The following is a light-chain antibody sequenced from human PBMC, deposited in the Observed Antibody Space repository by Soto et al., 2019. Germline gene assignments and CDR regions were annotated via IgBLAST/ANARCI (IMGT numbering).Light chain of an antibody. V-gene: IGKV1-9*01. CDR2: GAS. CDR1: QGISSY. J-gene: IGKJ5*01. CDR3: QQLNAYPLT. Sequence: DIQLTQSPSFLSASVGDRVTITCRASQGISSYLAWFQQKPGRAPNPLIYGASTLQSGVPSRFSGSGSGTDFTLTISNLQREDFATYYCQQLNAYPLTFGQGTRLPI.